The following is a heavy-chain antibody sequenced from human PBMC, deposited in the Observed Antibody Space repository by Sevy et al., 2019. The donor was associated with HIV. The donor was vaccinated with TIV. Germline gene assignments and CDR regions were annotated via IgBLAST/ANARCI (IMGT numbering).Heavy chain of an antibody. V-gene: IGHV3-49*03. CDR3: TRALATVVTPEYYFDY. CDR1: GFTFGDYA. Sequence: GGSLRLSCTVSGFTFGDYAMSWFRQAPGKGLGWVAFIRRNSYEPYGGQTEYAASVKGRFTISRDDSKSIAYLQMNSLKTEDTAVYYCTRALATVVTPEYYFDYWGQGTLVTVSS. D-gene: IGHD4-17*01. J-gene: IGHJ4*02. CDR2: IRRNSYEPYGGQT.